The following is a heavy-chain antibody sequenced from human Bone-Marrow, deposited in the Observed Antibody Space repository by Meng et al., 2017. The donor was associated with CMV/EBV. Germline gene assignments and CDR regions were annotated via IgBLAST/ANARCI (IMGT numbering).Heavy chain of an antibody. CDR1: GYMFISYD. J-gene: IGHJ6*02. Sequence: ASVKVSCKASGYMFISYDINWVRQAPGQGLEWMGWISAYNGNTNYAQKLQGRVTMTRDTSISTAYMELSRLRSDDTAVYYCARDQFYCSSTSCYGEDYYYGMDVWGQGTTVTVSS. CDR2: ISAYNGNT. V-gene: IGHV1-18*01. D-gene: IGHD2-2*01. CDR3: ARDQFYCSSTSCYGEDYYYGMDV.